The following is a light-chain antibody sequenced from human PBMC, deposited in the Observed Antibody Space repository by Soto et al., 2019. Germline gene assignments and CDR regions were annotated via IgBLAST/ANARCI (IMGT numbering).Light chain of an antibody. CDR2: DAS. CDR1: QSVTRW. Sequence: DIQMTQSPSTLSASVGDRVTITCRASQSVTRWLARYQQKPGKAPKFLIYDASSLESGVPSRFSGSGSGTEFTLTINSLQPDDFATYYCQQYNSYPYTFGQGTKLEIK. V-gene: IGKV1-5*01. J-gene: IGKJ2*01. CDR3: QQYNSYPYT.